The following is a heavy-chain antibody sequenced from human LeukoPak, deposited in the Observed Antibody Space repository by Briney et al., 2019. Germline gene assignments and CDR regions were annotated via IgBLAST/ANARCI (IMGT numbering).Heavy chain of an antibody. CDR2: IYSSGST. D-gene: IGHD6-13*01. J-gene: IGHJ4*02. V-gene: IGHV3-66*03. CDR1: GFTVSSNY. CDR3: AKDGAAAGNFDY. Sequence: GGSLRLSCVASGFTVSSNYMSWVRQAPGKGLEWVSVIYSSGSTYYADSVKGRFTFSRDTSKNTLYLQMNSLRAEDTAVYYCAKDGAAAGNFDYWGQGTLVTVSS.